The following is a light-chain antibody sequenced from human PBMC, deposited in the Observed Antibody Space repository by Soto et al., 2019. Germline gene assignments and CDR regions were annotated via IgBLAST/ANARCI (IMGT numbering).Light chain of an antibody. CDR1: SSDVGSYNY. Sequence: QSVLTQPASVSGAPVQSITISCTGTSSDVGSYNYVSWYQQHPGKAPKLMIYDVNNWPSGFSNRFSGSKSGNTASLTISGLQAEDEADYFCSSYTTTTTLVFGTGTKVT. J-gene: IGLJ1*01. CDR2: DVN. CDR3: SSYTTTTTLV. V-gene: IGLV2-14*01.